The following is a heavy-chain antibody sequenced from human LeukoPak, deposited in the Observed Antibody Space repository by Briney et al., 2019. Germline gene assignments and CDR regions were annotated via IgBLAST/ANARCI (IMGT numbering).Heavy chain of an antibody. V-gene: IGHV4-34*01. Sequence: KPSETLSLTCAVYGGSFSGYYWSWIRQPPGKGLEWIGEINHSGSTNYNPSLKSRVTISVDTSKSQFSLKLSSVTAADTAVYYCARGGPPYYDILTETLDYWGQGTLVTVSS. J-gene: IGHJ4*02. CDR2: INHSGST. CDR1: GGSFSGYY. D-gene: IGHD3-9*01. CDR3: ARGGPPYYDILTETLDY.